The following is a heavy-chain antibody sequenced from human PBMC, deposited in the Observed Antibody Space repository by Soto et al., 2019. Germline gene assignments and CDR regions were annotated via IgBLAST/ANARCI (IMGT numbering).Heavy chain of an antibody. Sequence: GESLKISCKGSGYSFTSYWIGWVRQMPGKGLEWMGIIYPGDSDTRYSPSFQGQVTISADKSISTAYLQWSSLKASDTAMYYCAVGVLRFLEWLPDAFDIWGQGTMVTVSS. J-gene: IGHJ3*02. CDR1: GYSFTSYW. CDR2: IYPGDSDT. V-gene: IGHV5-51*01. D-gene: IGHD3-3*01. CDR3: AVGVLRFLEWLPDAFDI.